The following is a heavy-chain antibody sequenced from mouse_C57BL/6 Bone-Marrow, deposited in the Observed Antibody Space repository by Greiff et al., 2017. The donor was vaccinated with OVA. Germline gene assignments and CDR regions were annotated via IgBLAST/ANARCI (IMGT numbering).Heavy chain of an antibody. Sequence: VQLQQPGAELVKPGASVKLSCKASGYNFTSYWMHWVKQRPGQGLEWIGMIHPNSGSTNYNEKFKSKATLTVDKSSSTAYMQLSSLTSEDSAVYYCAREGGLPPFAYWGQGTLVTVSA. D-gene: IGHD2-2*01. CDR1: GYNFTSYW. CDR2: IHPNSGST. V-gene: IGHV1-64*01. J-gene: IGHJ3*01. CDR3: AREGGLPPFAY.